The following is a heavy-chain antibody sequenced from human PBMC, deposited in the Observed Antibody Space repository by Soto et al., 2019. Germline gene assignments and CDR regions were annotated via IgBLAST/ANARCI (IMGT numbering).Heavy chain of an antibody. CDR1: GGTFSSYA. Sequence: QVQLVQSGAEVKKPGSSVKVSCKASGGTFSSYAISWVRQAPGQGLEWMGGIIPIFGTANYAQKFQGRVKVTADESTSTAYMGLSSLRSEDTAVYYCARDVVATTHPKYYYYYGMDVWGQGTTVTVSS. CDR2: IIPIFGTA. D-gene: IGHD5-12*01. J-gene: IGHJ6*02. CDR3: ARDVVATTHPKYYYYYGMDV. V-gene: IGHV1-69*12.